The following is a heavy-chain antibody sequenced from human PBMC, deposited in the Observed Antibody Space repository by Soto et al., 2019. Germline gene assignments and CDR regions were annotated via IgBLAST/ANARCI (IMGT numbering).Heavy chain of an antibody. Sequence: GGSLRLSCAASGFTFSSYAMSWVRQAPGKGLEWVSAISGSGGSTYYADSVKGRFTISRDNSKNTLYLQMNSLRAEDTATYYCARSVYDPRKYNWFDPWGQGTLVTVSS. D-gene: IGHD5-12*01. CDR3: ARSVYDPRKYNWFDP. CDR2: ISGSGGST. V-gene: IGHV3-23*01. J-gene: IGHJ5*02. CDR1: GFTFSSYA.